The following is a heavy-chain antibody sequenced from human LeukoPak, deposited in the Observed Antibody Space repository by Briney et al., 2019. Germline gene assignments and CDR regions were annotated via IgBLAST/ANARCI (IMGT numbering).Heavy chain of an antibody. J-gene: IGHJ4*02. V-gene: IGHV1-2*02. CDR2: INPNSGGT. D-gene: IGHD3-3*01. Sequence: GASVKVSCKASGYTFTGYYMHWVRQAPGQGLEWMGWINPNSGGTNYAQKFQGRVTMTRDTSISTAYMELSRLRSDDTAVYYCARADYDFWSGYWPVDWGQGTLVTVSS. CDR3: ARADYDFWSGYWPVD. CDR1: GYTFTGYY.